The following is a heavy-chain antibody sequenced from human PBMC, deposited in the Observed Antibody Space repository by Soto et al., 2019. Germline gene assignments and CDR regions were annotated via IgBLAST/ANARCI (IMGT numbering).Heavy chain of an antibody. D-gene: IGHD3-3*01. J-gene: IGHJ5*02. V-gene: IGHV4-30-4*01. CDR3: ARVGYYDFWSGYYRTHWFDP. CDR2: IYYSGST. CDR1: CGSISSGDYY. Sequence: PSETLSLTCTVSCGSISSGDYYWSWIRQPPGKGLEWIGYIYYSGSTYYNPSLKSRVTISVDTSKNQFSLKLSSVTAADTAVYYCARVGYYDFWSGYYRTHWFDPWGQGTLVTVPQ.